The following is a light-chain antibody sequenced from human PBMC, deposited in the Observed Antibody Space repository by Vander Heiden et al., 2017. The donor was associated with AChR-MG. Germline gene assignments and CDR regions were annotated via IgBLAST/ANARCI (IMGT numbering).Light chain of an antibody. CDR2: ENY. CDR3: HSYDSTNQV. V-gene: IGLV6-57*04. CDR1: SGRVARTY. Sequence: NFMLTQPRSVSESPGRTVTICCTRSSGRVARTYVQWYQQRPGSAPTTVIYENYQRPSGVPDRFSGSIDGSSNSASLTISELRTEDEADYFCHSYDSTNQVFGGGTKLTVL. J-gene: IGLJ3*02.